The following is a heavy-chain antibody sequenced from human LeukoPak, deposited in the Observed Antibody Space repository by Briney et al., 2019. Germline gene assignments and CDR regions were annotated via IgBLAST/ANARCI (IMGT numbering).Heavy chain of an antibody. CDR3: ARTSGWYEPIDY. J-gene: IGHJ4*02. V-gene: IGHV3-33*01. CDR2: IWYDGSNK. Sequence: GGSLRLSCAASGLTFSSYGMHWVRQAPGKGLEWVAVIWYDGSNKYYADSVKGRFTISRDNSKNTLYLQINSLRAEDTALYYCARTSGWYEPIDYWGQGTLVTVSS. D-gene: IGHD6-19*01. CDR1: GLTFSSYG.